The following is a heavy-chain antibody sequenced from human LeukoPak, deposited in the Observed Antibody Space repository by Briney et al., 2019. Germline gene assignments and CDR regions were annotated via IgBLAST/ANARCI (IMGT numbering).Heavy chain of an antibody. Sequence: GGSLRLSCAASGFIFSSYWMHWVRQAPGKGLEWVANIKQDGSEKYYVDSVKGRFTISRDNAKNSLYLQMNSLRAEDTAVYYCARVADYGDYLDYWGQGTLVTVSS. CDR3: ARVADYGDYLDY. CDR2: IKQDGSEK. CDR1: GFIFSSYW. D-gene: IGHD4-17*01. J-gene: IGHJ4*02. V-gene: IGHV3-7*03.